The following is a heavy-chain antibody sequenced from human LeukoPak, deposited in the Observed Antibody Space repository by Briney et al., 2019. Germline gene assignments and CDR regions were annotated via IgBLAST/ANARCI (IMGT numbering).Heavy chain of an antibody. J-gene: IGHJ4*02. CDR2: ISSSSSTI. CDR3: ARAQYYSDSTGYYYLHY. Sequence: GGSVRLSCVGSGFTFSSYHMNWVRQAPGKGLEWVSYISSSSSTIYYADSVKGRFTISRDNAKNSLYLQTNSLRAEDTAVYYCARAQYYSDSTGYYYLHYWGQGTLVTVSS. V-gene: IGHV3-48*01. D-gene: IGHD3-22*01. CDR1: GFTFSSYH.